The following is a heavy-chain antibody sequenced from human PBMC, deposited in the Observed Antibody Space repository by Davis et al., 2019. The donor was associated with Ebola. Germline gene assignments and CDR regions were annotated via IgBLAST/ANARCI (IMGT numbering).Heavy chain of an antibody. CDR3: VYGPAHDYVWGSYRYTGGFFQH. CDR1: GYRFTSYG. CDR2: ISAYSGNT. J-gene: IGHJ1*01. D-gene: IGHD3-16*02. V-gene: IGHV1-18*04. Sequence: AASVKVSCKASGYRFTSYGVSWVRQAPGQGLEWMGRISAYSGNTNYAQKFQGRVTMTTDTSTSTSYMELRSLRSDDTAVYYCVYGPAHDYVWGSYRYTGGFFQHWGQGTLVIVSS.